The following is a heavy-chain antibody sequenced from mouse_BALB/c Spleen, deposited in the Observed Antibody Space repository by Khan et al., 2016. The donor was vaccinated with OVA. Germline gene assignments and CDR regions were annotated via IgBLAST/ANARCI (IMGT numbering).Heavy chain of an antibody. D-gene: IGHD2-10*02. Sequence: QVQLKESGAELAKPGASLKMSCTASGYTFTTYWIHWVKQRPGQGLEWIGYIDPSTGYTEYNQKLKDKATLTADKSSSTAYMQLTSLTSEDSAVYDCARRGLYGSFAYWGQGTLVTVSA. J-gene: IGHJ3*01. CDR1: GYTFTTYW. V-gene: IGHV1-7*01. CDR2: IDPSTGYT. CDR3: ARRGLYGSFAY.